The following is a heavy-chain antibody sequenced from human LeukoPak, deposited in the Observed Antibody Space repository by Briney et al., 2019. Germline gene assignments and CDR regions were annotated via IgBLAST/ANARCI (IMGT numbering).Heavy chain of an antibody. J-gene: IGHJ4*02. V-gene: IGHV1-69*04. CDR3: ARDDDRAREIDY. Sequence: SVTVSCKASRGTFSKYAISWVRQAPGQGLEWMGRIIPILNITHYAQKFQGRVTIAADKSTSTAYMELSSLRSEDTAMYYCARDDDRAREIDYWGQGTLVTVSS. D-gene: IGHD3-22*01. CDR1: RGTFSKYA. CDR2: IIPILNIT.